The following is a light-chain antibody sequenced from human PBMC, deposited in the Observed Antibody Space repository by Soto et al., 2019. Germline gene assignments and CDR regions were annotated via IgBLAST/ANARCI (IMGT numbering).Light chain of an antibody. V-gene: IGKV1-5*01. J-gene: IGKJ1*01. CDR2: DAS. CDR1: QSISSW. Sequence: DIQMTQSPSTQSAPVGDRVTITCRASQSISSWLAWYQQKPGKAPKLLIYDASSLESGVPSRFSGSGSGTEFTLTISSLQPDDFATYYCQQYNSYWTFGQGTKVDI. CDR3: QQYNSYWT.